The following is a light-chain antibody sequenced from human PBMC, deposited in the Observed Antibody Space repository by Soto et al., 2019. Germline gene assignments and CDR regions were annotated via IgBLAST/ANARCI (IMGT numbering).Light chain of an antibody. CDR2: GAS. CDR1: QSVSSSY. V-gene: IGKV3-20*01. CDR3: QQYGNSPIT. J-gene: IGKJ5*01. Sequence: EIVLTQSPGTLSLSPGERATLSCRASQSVSSSYLAWYQQKPGQAPRLLIYGASSRATGIPDRLSGSGSGTDFTLTISRLEPEDFGVYYCQQYGNSPITFGQGTRLEIK.